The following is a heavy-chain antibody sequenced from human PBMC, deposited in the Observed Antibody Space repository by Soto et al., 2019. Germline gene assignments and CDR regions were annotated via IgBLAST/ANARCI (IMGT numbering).Heavy chain of an antibody. J-gene: IGHJ4*02. D-gene: IGHD3-10*01. CDR1: GFTFSSYS. CDR2: ISSSSSYI. Sequence: GGSLRLSCAASGFTFSSYSMNWVRQAPGKGLEWVSSISSSSSYIYYADSVKGRFTISRDNAKNSLYLQMNSLRAEDTAVYYCARVPPGDYGSGSYYDYWGQGTLVTVSS. CDR3: ARVPPGDYGSGSYYDY. V-gene: IGHV3-21*01.